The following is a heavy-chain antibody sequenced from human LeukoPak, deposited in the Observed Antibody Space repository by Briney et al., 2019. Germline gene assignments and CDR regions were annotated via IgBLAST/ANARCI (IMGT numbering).Heavy chain of an antibody. CDR2: ISWNSGSI. CDR3: AKGAPYGGNSGSNWFDP. Sequence: PGRSLRLSCAASGFTFDDYAMHWVRQAPGKGLEWVSGISWNSGSIGYADSVKSRFTISRDNAKNSLYLQMNSLRAEDTALYYCAKGAPYGGNSGSNWFDPWGQGTLVTVSS. J-gene: IGHJ5*02. D-gene: IGHD4-23*01. CDR1: GFTFDDYA. V-gene: IGHV3-9*01.